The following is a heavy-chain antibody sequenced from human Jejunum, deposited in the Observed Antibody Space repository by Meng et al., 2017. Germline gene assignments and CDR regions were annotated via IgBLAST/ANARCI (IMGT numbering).Heavy chain of an antibody. CDR1: GDSINRYY. D-gene: IGHD1-1*01. CDR3: ARGTTYDLSISDNWFDP. J-gene: IGHJ5*02. Sequence: SETLSLTCTVSGDSINRYYWNWIRQPPGKRLEWIGDIYYSGSTRSNPSLKSRVPISLDKSKNQFSLKLTSVTPADTAVYYCARGTTYDLSISDNWFDPWGQGTLVTVSS. V-gene: IGHV4-59*01. CDR2: IYYSGST.